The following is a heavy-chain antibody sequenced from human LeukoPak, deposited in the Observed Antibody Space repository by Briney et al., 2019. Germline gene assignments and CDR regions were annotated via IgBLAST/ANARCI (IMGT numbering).Heavy chain of an antibody. CDR1: GGTFSSYA. V-gene: IGHV1-69*13. CDR2: IIPIFGTA. CDR3: ARDQAYYDSSGYEQFDY. J-gene: IGHJ4*02. D-gene: IGHD3-22*01. Sequence: ASVKVSCKASGGTFSSYAISWVRQAPGQGLEWMGGIIPIFGTANYAQKFQGRVTITADESTSTAYMELSSLRSEDTAVYYCARDQAYYDSSGYEQFDYWGQGTLVTVSS.